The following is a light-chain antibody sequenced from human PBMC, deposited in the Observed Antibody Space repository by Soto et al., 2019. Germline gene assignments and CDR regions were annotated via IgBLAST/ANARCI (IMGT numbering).Light chain of an antibody. CDR3: QQLGET. CDR2: AAS. V-gene: IGKV1-9*01. J-gene: IGKJ3*01. CDR1: QGISSY. Sequence: IQLTQSPSSLSASVGDKVTITCRARQGISSYLAWYQQKPGKAPKLLIYAASTLQNGVPSRFSGSGSGTDFTLTISSLQPEDFATYYCQQLGETFGPGTKVDLK.